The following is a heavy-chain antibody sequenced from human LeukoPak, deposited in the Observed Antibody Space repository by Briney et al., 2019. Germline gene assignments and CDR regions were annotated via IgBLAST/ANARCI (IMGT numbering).Heavy chain of an antibody. Sequence: GRSLSLSCAASRFTLSSYGMNWVRQAPGKGLDWVAFLRYDGSTAFYEDSEKGRFTIPRDSSKNTLYLPMNSLTPADTAIYYCAKDPYGGTYPSYFDYWGQGTLVTVSS. CDR3: AKDPYGGTYPSYFDY. V-gene: IGHV3-30*02. CDR2: LRYDGSTA. D-gene: IGHD1-26*01. J-gene: IGHJ4*02. CDR1: RFTLSSYG.